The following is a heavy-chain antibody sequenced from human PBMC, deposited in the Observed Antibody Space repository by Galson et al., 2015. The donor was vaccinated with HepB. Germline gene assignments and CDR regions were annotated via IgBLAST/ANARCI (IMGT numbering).Heavy chain of an antibody. V-gene: IGHV4-59*01. CDR2: LYYSGRT. CDR1: GGSISSYY. Sequence: ETLSLTCTVSGGSISSYYWSWIRQPPGKGLEWIGYLYYSGRTNYNPSLKSRVTISINTSKKQLSLRLSSVTAADTAVYYCARGLPSAYGSGEDAFDIWGQGTMVTVSS. D-gene: IGHD6-19*01. CDR3: ARGLPSAYGSGEDAFDI. J-gene: IGHJ3*02.